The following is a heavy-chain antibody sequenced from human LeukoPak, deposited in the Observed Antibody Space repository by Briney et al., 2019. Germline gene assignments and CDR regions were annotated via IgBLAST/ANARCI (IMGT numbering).Heavy chain of an antibody. V-gene: IGHV3-43*02. CDR2: ISGDGGST. Sequence: GGSLRLSCAASGFTFDDYAMHWVRQAPGKGLEWVSLISGDGGSTYYADSVKGRFTISRDNSKNSLYLQMNSLRTEDTALYYCAKGVSRNRPYYYYYYYMDVWGQGTTVTVPS. CDR1: GFTFDDYA. CDR3: AKGVSRNRPYYYYYYYMDV. J-gene: IGHJ6*03. D-gene: IGHD1-14*01.